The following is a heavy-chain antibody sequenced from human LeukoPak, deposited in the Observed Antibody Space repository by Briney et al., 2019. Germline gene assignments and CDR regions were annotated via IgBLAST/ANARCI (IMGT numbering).Heavy chain of an antibody. D-gene: IGHD6-13*01. Sequence: GGSLRLSCTASGFAFGDHAMGWLRQAPGKGLEWVGFIRSKPYGGTTEYAASVKGRFTISRDDSKSIAYLQMNSLKTEDTAVYYCTRDVSSSWYEGADYWGQGTLVTVSS. CDR3: TRDVSSSWYEGADY. CDR2: IRSKPYGGTT. CDR1: GFAFGDHA. J-gene: IGHJ4*02. V-gene: IGHV3-49*03.